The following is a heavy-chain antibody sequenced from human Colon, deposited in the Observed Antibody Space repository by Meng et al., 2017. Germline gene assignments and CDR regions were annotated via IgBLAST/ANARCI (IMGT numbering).Heavy chain of an antibody. V-gene: IGHV3-74*03. D-gene: IGHD2-15*01. CDR3: ARGVGVEVAGTLDY. Sequence: GGSLRLSCAASGFTFSRYWMHWVRQAPGQGLVWVSRIKTDGVGTSYADSVKGRFTISRDNAKNTLYLQMNSLTAEDTAVYFCARGVGVEVAGTLDYWGQGTRVTSS. J-gene: IGHJ4*01. CDR2: IKTDGVGT. CDR1: GFTFSRYW.